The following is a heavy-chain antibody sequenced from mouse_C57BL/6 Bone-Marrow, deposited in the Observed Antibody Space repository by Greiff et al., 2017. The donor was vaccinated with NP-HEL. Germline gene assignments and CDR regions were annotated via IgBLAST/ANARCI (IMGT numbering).Heavy chain of an antibody. J-gene: IGHJ4*01. CDR3: TSPKSYYYGSMDY. D-gene: IGHD1-1*01. CDR1: GYTFTSYW. V-gene: IGHV1-5*01. CDR2: IYPGNSDT. Sequence: EVQLQQSGTVLARPGASVKMSCKTSGYTFTSYWMHWVKQRPGQGLEWIGAIYPGNSDTRYNQKFKGKAKLTAVTSASTAYMELSSLTNDDSAVYYCTSPKSYYYGSMDYWGQGTSVTVSS.